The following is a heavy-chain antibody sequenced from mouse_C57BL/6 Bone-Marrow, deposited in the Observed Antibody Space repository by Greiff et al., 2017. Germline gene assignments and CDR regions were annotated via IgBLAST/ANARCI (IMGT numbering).Heavy chain of an antibody. CDR1: GFTFSSYA. CDR2: ISDGGSYT. V-gene: IGHV5-4*03. J-gene: IGHJ4*01. Sequence: EVKLMESGGGLVKPGGSLKLSCAASGFTFSSYAMSWVRQTPEKGLEWVATISDGGSYTYYQDNVKGRFTLSRDNAKNNLYLQMSQLTSEDTAMYYCARGWDYYAMDYWGEGTSVTVSS. CDR3: ARGWDYYAMDY. D-gene: IGHD4-1*01.